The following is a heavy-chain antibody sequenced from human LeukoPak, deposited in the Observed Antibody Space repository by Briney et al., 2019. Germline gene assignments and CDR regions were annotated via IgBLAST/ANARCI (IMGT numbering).Heavy chain of an antibody. J-gene: IGHJ3*02. D-gene: IGHD3-22*01. CDR3: AKSYDSSGYYRFSDVLDAFDI. CDR2: ISGSGGST. Sequence: GGSLRLSCAASGFTFSSYGMSWVRQAPGKGLEWVSAISGSGGSTYYADSVKGRFTISRDNSKNTLYLQMNSLRAEDTAVYYCAKSYDSSGYYRFSDVLDAFDIWGQGTMVTVSS. CDR1: GFTFSSYG. V-gene: IGHV3-23*01.